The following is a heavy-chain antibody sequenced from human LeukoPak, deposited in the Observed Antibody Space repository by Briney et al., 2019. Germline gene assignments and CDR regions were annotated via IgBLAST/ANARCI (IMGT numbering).Heavy chain of an antibody. CDR3: ARHTDYGGNSRWFDP. D-gene: IGHD4-23*01. Sequence: SETLSLTCTVPGGSIGSNYWSRFRQPPAKGLEWIGYIYYSGSTNYNPSLKSRVTISVDTSKTQFSLNLRSVTAADTAVYYCARHTDYGGNSRWFDPWGQGTLVTVSS. CDR1: GGSIGSNY. V-gene: IGHV4-59*08. J-gene: IGHJ5*02. CDR2: IYYSGST.